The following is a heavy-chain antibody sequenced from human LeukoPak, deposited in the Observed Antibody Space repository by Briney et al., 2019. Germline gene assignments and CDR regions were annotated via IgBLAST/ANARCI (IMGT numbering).Heavy chain of an antibody. D-gene: IGHD6-19*01. CDR2: IIPNFGIA. CDR3: ARGIAVAGGMDV. Sequence: SENVSCKASGGTFSSYAISLLRQAPGQGLEWMGRIIPNFGIANYAQKFQGRVTITADKSTSTAYMELSSLRSEETAVYYCARGIAVAGGMDVWGQGTTVTVSS. CDR1: GGTFSSYA. J-gene: IGHJ6*02. V-gene: IGHV1-69*04.